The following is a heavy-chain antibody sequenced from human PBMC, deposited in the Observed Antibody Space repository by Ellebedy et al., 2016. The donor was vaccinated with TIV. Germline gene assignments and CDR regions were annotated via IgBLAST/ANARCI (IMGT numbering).Heavy chain of an antibody. CDR2: INPNSGGT. D-gene: IGHD2-2*01. V-gene: IGHV1-2*02. J-gene: IGHJ5*02. CDR3: ARHQGSVPAAAENWFDP. Sequence: AASVKVSCKASGYTFTGFYMHWVRQAPGQGLEWMGWINPNSGGTNYAQKFQGRVTMTRDTSISTAYLQWSSLKASDTAMYYCARHQGSVPAAAENWFDPWGQGTLVTVSS. CDR1: GYTFTGFY.